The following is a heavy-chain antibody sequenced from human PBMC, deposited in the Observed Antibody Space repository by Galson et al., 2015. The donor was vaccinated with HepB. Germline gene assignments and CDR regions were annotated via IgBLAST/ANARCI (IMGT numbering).Heavy chain of an antibody. J-gene: IGHJ4*02. V-gene: IGHV1-18*01. Sequence: SVKVSCKASGYTFTSYGISWVRQAPGQGLEWMGWISAYNGNTNYAQKIQGRVTMTTDTSTSTAYMELRSLRSDDTAVYFCARIPATLFRGAVLYYSDYWGQGTLVTVSS. CDR3: ARIPATLFRGAVLYYSDY. D-gene: IGHD3-10*01. CDR2: ISAYNGNT. CDR1: GYTFTSYG.